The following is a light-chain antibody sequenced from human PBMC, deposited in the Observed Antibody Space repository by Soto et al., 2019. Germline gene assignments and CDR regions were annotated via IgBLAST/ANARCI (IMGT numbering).Light chain of an antibody. J-gene: IGKJ1*01. Sequence: EIVLTQSPGTLSLSPGERATISCRASQSVSSSYLAWYQQKPGQAPRLLIYGASSRATGIPDRFSGSGSGTFFTFTFSRLEPEDFAVYYCQQYGSTPRTFGKGTKV. V-gene: IGKV3-20*01. CDR1: QSVSSSY. CDR3: QQYGSTPRT. CDR2: GAS.